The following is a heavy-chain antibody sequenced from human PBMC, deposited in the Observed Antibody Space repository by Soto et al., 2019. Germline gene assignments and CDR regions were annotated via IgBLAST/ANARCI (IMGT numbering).Heavy chain of an antibody. Sequence: QVQLVQSGAEVKKPGSSVKVSCKASGGTFSSYSINWVRQAPGQGLEWMGEIIPIFGTANYAQKFEGRVTITADDSTSTAYMELSSLRSEDTAVYYCARDGGRHSGGIDYWGQGTLVTVSS. CDR2: IIPIFGTA. V-gene: IGHV1-69*01. J-gene: IGHJ4*02. CDR3: ARDGGRHSGGIDY. CDR1: GGTFSSYS. D-gene: IGHD1-26*01.